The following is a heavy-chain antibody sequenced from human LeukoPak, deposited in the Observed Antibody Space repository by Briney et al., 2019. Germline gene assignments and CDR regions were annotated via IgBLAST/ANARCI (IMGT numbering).Heavy chain of an antibody. V-gene: IGHV4-59*08. CDR2: IYYSGST. D-gene: IGHD3-22*01. CDR1: GGSISSYY. CDR3: ARLGGYYDSSGHFDY. J-gene: IGHJ4*02. Sequence: SETLSLTCTVSGGSISSYYWSWIRQPPGKGLEWIGYIYYSGSTNYNPSLKSRVTISVDTSKNQFSLKLSSVTAADTAVYYCARLGGYYDSSGHFDYWGQGTLVTVSS.